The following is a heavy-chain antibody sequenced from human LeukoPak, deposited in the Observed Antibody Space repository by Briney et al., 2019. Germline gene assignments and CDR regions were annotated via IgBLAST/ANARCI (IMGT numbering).Heavy chain of an antibody. V-gene: IGHV3-23*01. CDR3: AKESHLGSGGGVYWGYDAFDI. D-gene: IGHD6-19*01. CDR2: ISPSGGIT. J-gene: IGHJ3*02. Sequence: GGSLRLSCAASGITFRSHGMTWVRQAPGKGLEWVSGISPSGGITYYTDSVKGRFTISRDNSKNTLSLQMNSLRAEDTAVYYCAKESHLGSGGGVYWGYDAFDIWGQGTMVTVSS. CDR1: GITFRSHG.